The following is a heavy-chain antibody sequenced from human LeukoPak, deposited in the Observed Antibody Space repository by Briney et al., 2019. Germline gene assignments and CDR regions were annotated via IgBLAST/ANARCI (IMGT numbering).Heavy chain of an antibody. V-gene: IGHV3-66*01. D-gene: IGHD5-18*01. CDR3: ARDPPRGYSYDPTLRY. J-gene: IGHJ4*02. CDR2: IYSGGST. CDR1: KFTDSSKY. Sequence: PGGSLRLSCAASKFTDSSKYMSWVRQAPGKGLEWVSVIYSGGSTHYADSVKGRFTISRDNSKNTLYLQMNSLRAEDTAVYYCARDPPRGYSYDPTLRYWGQGTLVTVSS.